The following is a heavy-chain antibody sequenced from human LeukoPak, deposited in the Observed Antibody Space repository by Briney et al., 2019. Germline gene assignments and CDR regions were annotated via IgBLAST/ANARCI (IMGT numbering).Heavy chain of an antibody. V-gene: IGHV3-74*01. D-gene: IGHD2-2*01. J-gene: IGHJ3*02. Sequence: VRCLRLSCEASVVTFSSDWMRCGRQGPRKGLLCVSRINGDVSSTTYADALKGRFTISRDNAKNTLYLQLSSLRAADTAVYYCARRGLVPAFDIWGQGTMVTVAS. CDR2: INGDVSST. CDR3: ARRGLVPAFDI. CDR1: VVTFSSDW.